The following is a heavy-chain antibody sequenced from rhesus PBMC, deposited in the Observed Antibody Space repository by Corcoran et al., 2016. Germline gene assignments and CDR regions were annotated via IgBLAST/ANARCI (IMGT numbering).Heavy chain of an antibody. CDR2: IYGGGST. CDR1: GGSISSNY. CDR3: ASASYYYDSGYYTAEYFEF. J-gene: IGHJ1*01. V-gene: IGHV4-160*01. Sequence: QVQLQESGPGLVKPSETLSLTCAVSGGSISSNYWSWIRQPPGKGLEWLGYIYGGGSTYYNPSLKSRVTISTDTSKNQFSLKLSSVTAADTAVYYCASASYYYDSGYYTAEYFEFWGQGALVTVSS. D-gene: IGHD3-28*01.